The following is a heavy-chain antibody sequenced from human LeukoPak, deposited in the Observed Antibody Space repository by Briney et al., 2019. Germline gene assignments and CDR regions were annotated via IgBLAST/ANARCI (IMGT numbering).Heavy chain of an antibody. CDR3: AKDGAYCSGGSCYNPYNWFDP. CDR1: GFTFSSYA. Sequence: GGSLRLSCSASGFTFSSYAIHWVRQAPGKGLEYVSSISSNGGTTYYADSVKGRFTISRDNSKNTLYLQMNSLRAEDTAVYYCAKDGAYCSGGSCYNPYNWFDPWGQGTLVTVSS. D-gene: IGHD2-15*01. V-gene: IGHV3-64*04. CDR2: ISSNGGTT. J-gene: IGHJ5*02.